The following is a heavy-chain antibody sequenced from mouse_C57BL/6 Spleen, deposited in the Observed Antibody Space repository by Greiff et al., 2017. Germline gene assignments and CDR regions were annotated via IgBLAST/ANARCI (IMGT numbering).Heavy chain of an antibody. V-gene: IGHV1-64*01. CDR3: AREIYYGTQFAY. CDR1: GYTFTSYW. CDR2: IHPNSGST. J-gene: IGHJ3*01. Sequence: QVQLKQPGAELVKPGASVKLSCKASGYTFTSYWMHWVKQRPGQGLEWIGMIHPNSGSTNYNEKFKSKATLTVDKSSSTAYMQLSSLTSEDSAVYYCAREIYYGTQFAYWGQGTLVTVSA. D-gene: IGHD2-1*01.